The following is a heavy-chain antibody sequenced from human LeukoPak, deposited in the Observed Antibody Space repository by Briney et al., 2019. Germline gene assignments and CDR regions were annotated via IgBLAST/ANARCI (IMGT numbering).Heavy chain of an antibody. D-gene: IGHD3-10*01. J-gene: IGHJ3*02. CDR3: AREGFGEFADI. CDR2: IGTAGKT. V-gene: IGHV3-13*01. CDR1: GFTFSSYG. Sequence: GGSLRLSCAASGFTFSSYGMNWVRQATGKGLEWVSAIGTAGKTYYADSVKGRFTISRENAKNSLYLQLNSLRAGDTDVYYCAREGFGEFADIWGQGTMVTVSS.